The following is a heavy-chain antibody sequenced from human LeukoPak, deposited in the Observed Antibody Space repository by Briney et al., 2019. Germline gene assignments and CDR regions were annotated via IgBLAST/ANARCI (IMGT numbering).Heavy chain of an antibody. J-gene: IGHJ3*02. CDR3: ARYPWSPPI. CDR2: INPSGGRT. Sequence: GASVKVSCKASGYTFTSYYMNWVRQAPGQGLEWMGIINPSGGRTSYAKKFQGRVTITRDKSTRTVYMEMSRLRSEDTAVYYCARYPWSPPIWGQGTMVTVSS. D-gene: IGHD2-8*02. V-gene: IGHV1-46*01. CDR1: GYTFTSYY.